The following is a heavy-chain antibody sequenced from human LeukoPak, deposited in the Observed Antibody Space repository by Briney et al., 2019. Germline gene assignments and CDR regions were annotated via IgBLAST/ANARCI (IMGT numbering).Heavy chain of an antibody. CDR1: GFTFDDYA. Sequence: TGGSLRLSCAASGFTFDDYAMHWVRQAPGKGLEWVSGISWNSGSIGYADSVKGRFTISRDNAKNSLYLQMNSLRAEDTALYYCAAHRVAVAGTSAYWGQGTLVTVSS. CDR2: ISWNSGSI. D-gene: IGHD6-19*01. CDR3: AAHRVAVAGTSAY. J-gene: IGHJ4*02. V-gene: IGHV3-9*01.